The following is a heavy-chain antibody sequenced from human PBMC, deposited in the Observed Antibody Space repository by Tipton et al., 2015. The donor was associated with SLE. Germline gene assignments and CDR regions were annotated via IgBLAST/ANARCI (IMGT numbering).Heavy chain of an antibody. CDR2: IYYSGST. V-gene: IGHV4-59*01. Sequence: TLSLTCTVSGGSITGYYWSWIRQPPGKGLEWIGNIYYSGSTNYNPSLKSRVTISVDTSNNQFSLKLNSVTAADTAVYYCARAEAPGDIDYWGQGTLVTVSS. J-gene: IGHJ4*02. D-gene: IGHD6-13*01. CDR3: ARAEAPGDIDY. CDR1: GGSITGYY.